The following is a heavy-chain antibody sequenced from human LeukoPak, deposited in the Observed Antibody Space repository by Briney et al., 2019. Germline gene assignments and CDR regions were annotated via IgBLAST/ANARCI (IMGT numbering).Heavy chain of an antibody. CDR1: GITFSGFE. J-gene: IGHJ4*02. CDR2: ISDDGSTK. Sequence: PGGSPRLSCVGSGITFSGFESNWVRQAPGKGLDWVSYISDDGSTKTYGDSVEGRFTISRDNAKNTLSLQMNSLRLEDTGVYYCSRRFRDWGRGILVTVSS. CDR3: SRRFRD. V-gene: IGHV3-48*03.